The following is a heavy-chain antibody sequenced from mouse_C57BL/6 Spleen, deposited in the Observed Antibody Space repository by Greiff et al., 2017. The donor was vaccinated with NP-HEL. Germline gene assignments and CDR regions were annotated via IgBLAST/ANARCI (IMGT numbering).Heavy chain of an antibody. CDR1: GYTFTSYG. V-gene: IGHV1-81*01. J-gene: IGHJ3*01. CDR3: ARGDIYYGNYGYSWFAY. Sequence: QVQLKESGAELARPGASVKLSCKASGYTFTSYGISWVKQRTGQGLEWIGEIYPRSGNTYYNEKFKGKATLTADKSSSTAYMELRSLTSEDSAVYFCARGDIYYGNYGYSWFAYWGQGTLVTVSA. CDR2: IYPRSGNT. D-gene: IGHD2-1*01.